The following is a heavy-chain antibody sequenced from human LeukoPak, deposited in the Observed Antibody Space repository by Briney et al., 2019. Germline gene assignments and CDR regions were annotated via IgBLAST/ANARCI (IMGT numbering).Heavy chain of an antibody. CDR3: ARCLRFLEWLSKNYYFDY. V-gene: IGHV4-34*01. Sequence: PSETLSLTCAVYGGSFSGYYWSWIRQPPGKGLEWIGEINHSGSTNYNPSLKSRVTISVDTSKNQFSLKLSSVTAADTAVYYCARCLRFLEWLSKNYYFDYWGQGTLVTVSS. D-gene: IGHD3-3*01. CDR2: INHSGST. J-gene: IGHJ4*02. CDR1: GGSFSGYY.